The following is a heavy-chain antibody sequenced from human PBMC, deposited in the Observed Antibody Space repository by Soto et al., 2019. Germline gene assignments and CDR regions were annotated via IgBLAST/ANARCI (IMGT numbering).Heavy chain of an antibody. J-gene: IGHJ5*02. Sequence: SETLSLTGSVSGAALNSGNYYWSWIRQVPGKGLEWIGHIYVTGAVDYNPSLRDRITISQDTSERQFSLNLRLVTAADTAVYYCARLRIATNNYKWFDPFGQGTLVTVSS. CDR2: IYVTGAV. V-gene: IGHV4-31*03. CDR1: GAALNSGNYY. D-gene: IGHD2-21*01. CDR3: ARLRIATNNYKWFDP.